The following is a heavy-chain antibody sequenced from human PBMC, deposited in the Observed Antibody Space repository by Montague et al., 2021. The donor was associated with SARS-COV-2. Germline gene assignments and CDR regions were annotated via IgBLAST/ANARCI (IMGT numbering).Heavy chain of an antibody. CDR3: ARVGRQQLVRLSGMDV. Sequence: SETLSLTCTVSGGSISSSSYYWGWIRQPPRKGLEWIGSIYYSGSTYYNPSLKSRVTISVDTSKNQFSLKLSSVTAADTAVYYCARVGRQQLVRLSGMDVWGQGTTVTASS. V-gene: IGHV4-39*07. CDR2: IYYSGST. J-gene: IGHJ6*02. CDR1: GGSISSSSYY. D-gene: IGHD6-13*01.